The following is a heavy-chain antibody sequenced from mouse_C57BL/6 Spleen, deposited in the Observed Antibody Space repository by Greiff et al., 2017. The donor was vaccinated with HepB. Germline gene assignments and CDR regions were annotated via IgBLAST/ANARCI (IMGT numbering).Heavy chain of an antibody. CDR1: GYSITSGYY. D-gene: IGHD1-1*01. CDR3: ASISIYYYGSDWYFDV. V-gene: IGHV3-6*01. Sequence: ESGPGLVKPSQSLSLTCSVTGYSITSGYYWNWIRQFPGNKLEWMGYISYDGSNNYNPSLKNRISITRDTSKNQFFLKLNSVTTEDTATYYCASISIYYYGSDWYFDVWGTGTTVTVSS. J-gene: IGHJ1*03. CDR2: ISYDGSN.